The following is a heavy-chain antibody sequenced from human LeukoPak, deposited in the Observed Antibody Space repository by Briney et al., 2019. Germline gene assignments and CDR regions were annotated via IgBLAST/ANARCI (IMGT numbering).Heavy chain of an antibody. D-gene: IGHD5-18*01. J-gene: IGHJ5*02. CDR1: GFTFSSYA. CDR3: ASGGDSS. Sequence: GGSLRLSCAASGFTFSSYAMHLVRQAPGKGLEWVAVISYDGSNKYYADSVKGRFTISRDNSKNTLYLQMNSLRAEDTAVYYCASGGDSSWGQGTLVTVSS. CDR2: ISYDGSNK. V-gene: IGHV3-30-3*01.